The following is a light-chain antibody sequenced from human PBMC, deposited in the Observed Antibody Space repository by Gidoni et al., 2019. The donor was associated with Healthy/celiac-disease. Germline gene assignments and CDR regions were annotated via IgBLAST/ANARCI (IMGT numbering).Light chain of an antibody. CDR3: SSYTSSSTLV. CDR1: SSDVGGYNY. CDR2: DVS. V-gene: IGLV2-14*03. Sequence: QSALTQPASVSGSPGQSITISCTGTSSDVGGYNYVSRYQQHPGKAPKLMIYDVSNRPSGVSNRFSGSKSGNTASLTISGLQAEDEADYYCSSYTSSSTLVFGGGTKLTAL. J-gene: IGLJ3*02.